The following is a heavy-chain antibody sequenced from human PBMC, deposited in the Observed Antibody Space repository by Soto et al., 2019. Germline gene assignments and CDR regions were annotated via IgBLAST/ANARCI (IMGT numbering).Heavy chain of an antibody. CDR2: ISGSGGST. V-gene: IGHV3-23*01. CDR1: GFTFSSYA. CDR3: AKDLSRLLGYCSGGSCNDAFDI. Sequence: VGSLRLSCAASGFTFSSYAMSWVRQAPGKGLEWVSAISGSGGSTYYADSVKGRFTISRDNSKNTLYLQMNSLRAEDTAVYYCAKDLSRLLGYCSGGSCNDAFDIWGQGTMVTVSS. J-gene: IGHJ3*02. D-gene: IGHD2-15*01.